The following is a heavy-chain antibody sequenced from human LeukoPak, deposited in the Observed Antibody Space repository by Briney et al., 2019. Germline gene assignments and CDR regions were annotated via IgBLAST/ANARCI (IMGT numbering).Heavy chain of an antibody. CDR1: GFTFRTYG. Sequence: PGGSLRLSCAASGFTFRTYGMHWVRQAPGKGLEWVADIWYDGSEKYYADSVKGRFTISRDNFKNTLYLQMDSLRVEDTAVYYCAKDLGSGWYYFDNWGQGTLVTVSS. CDR2: IWYDGSEK. CDR3: AKDLGSGWYYFDN. J-gene: IGHJ4*02. D-gene: IGHD6-19*01. V-gene: IGHV3-33*06.